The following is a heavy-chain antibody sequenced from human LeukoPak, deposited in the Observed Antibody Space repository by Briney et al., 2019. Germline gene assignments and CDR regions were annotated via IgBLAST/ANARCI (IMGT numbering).Heavy chain of an antibody. Sequence: GSLRLSCAASGFTFISFAMTGVRQAPGKGLEGVSTVSGSAGRTYYADSVKGRFTISRDNLKNTLYLQMNGLRAEDTAVYYCAKNRGHCVDGVCHNYYYMDVWGRGTTVTVSS. J-gene: IGHJ6*03. D-gene: IGHD2-8*02. V-gene: IGHV3-23*01. CDR2: VSGSAGRT. CDR1: GFTFISFA. CDR3: AKNRGHCVDGVCHNYYYMDV.